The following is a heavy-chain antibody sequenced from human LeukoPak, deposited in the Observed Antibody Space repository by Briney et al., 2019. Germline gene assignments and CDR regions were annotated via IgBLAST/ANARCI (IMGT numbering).Heavy chain of an antibody. Sequence: GGSLRLSCAASGFTFYTYSMNWVRQAPGKGLEWVAYITSSSSAVYYADSVKGRFTISRDDAKNSVDLQMNSLRVDDTAVYYCARADADYWGQGTLVTVSS. V-gene: IGHV3-48*04. CDR3: ARADADY. CDR2: ITSSSSAV. CDR1: GFTFYTYS. J-gene: IGHJ4*02.